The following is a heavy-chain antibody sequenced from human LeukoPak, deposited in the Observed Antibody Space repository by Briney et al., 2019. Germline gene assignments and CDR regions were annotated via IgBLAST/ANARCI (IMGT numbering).Heavy chain of an antibody. J-gene: IGHJ6*02. Sequence: ASVKVSCKASGYTFTSYGISWVRQAPGQGFEWMGWISAYNGNTNYAQKLQGRVTMTTDTSTSTAYMELRSLRSDDTAVYYCARDRVILWFGEYYYGMDVWGQGTTVTVSS. CDR3: ARDRVILWFGEYYYGMDV. D-gene: IGHD3-10*01. V-gene: IGHV1-18*01. CDR1: GYTFTSYG. CDR2: ISAYNGNT.